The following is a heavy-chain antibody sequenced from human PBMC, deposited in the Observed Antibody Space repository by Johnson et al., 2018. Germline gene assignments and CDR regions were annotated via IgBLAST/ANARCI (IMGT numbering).Heavy chain of an antibody. CDR2: IFYSGRSGST. CDR1: GGSISSYY. CDR3: ARGGSGSVIYYYYYMDV. Sequence: QVQLQESGPGLVKPSETLSLTCTVSGGSISSYYWSWIRQPPGKGLEWIGYIFYSGRSGSTKYNPSLKSRVTISEDTSKNQFSLRLASVTAADTAVYYCARGGSGSVIYYYYYMDVWGKGTTVTVS. J-gene: IGHJ6*03. D-gene: IGHD3-10*01. V-gene: IGHV4-59*08.